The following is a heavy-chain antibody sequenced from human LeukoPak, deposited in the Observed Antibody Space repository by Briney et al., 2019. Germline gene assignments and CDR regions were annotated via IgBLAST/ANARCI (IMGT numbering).Heavy chain of an antibody. D-gene: IGHD3-16*01. Sequence: ASVKVSCKASGGTFSSYAISWVRQAPGQGLEWMGWISAYNGNTNYAQKLQGRVTMTTDTSTSTAYMELRSLRSDDTAVYYCARDAYHDSPLGGYWGQGTLVTVSS. CDR1: GGTFSSYA. J-gene: IGHJ4*02. CDR3: ARDAYHDSPLGGY. V-gene: IGHV1-18*01. CDR2: ISAYNGNT.